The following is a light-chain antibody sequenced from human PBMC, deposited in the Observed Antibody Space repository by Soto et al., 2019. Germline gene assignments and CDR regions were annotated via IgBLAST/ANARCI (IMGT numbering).Light chain of an antibody. J-gene: IGKJ5*01. CDR1: QSVSSSY. V-gene: IGKV3D-20*02. Sequence: EIVLTQSPGTLSLTRGESSTLXXRARQSVSSSYLAWYQQKPGQAPRVXIYGASSRATGIPDRFSGSGAGTDFTLTISRLEPEDFAVYYCQQRSNWPITFGQGTRLEIK. CDR2: GAS. CDR3: QQRSNWPIT.